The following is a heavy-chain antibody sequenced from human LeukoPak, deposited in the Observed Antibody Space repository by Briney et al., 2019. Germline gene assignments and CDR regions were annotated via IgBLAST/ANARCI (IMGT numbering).Heavy chain of an antibody. CDR2: INHSGST. V-gene: IGHV4-34*01. D-gene: IGHD4-23*01. J-gene: IGHJ4*02. CDR3: AREDYGGNSGLNLPFDY. Sequence: PSETLSLTCTVSGGSISSYYWSWIRQPPGKGLEWIGEINHSGSTNYNPSLKSRVTISVDTSKNQFSLKLSSVTAADTAVYYCAREDYGGNSGLNLPFDYWGQGTLVTVSS. CDR1: GGSISSYY.